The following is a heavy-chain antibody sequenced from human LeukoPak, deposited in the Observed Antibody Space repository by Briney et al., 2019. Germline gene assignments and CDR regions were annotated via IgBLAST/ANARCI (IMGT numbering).Heavy chain of an antibody. CDR1: GYTFTSYD. Sequence: ASVKVSCKASGYTFTSYDINWVRQATGQGLEWMGWMNPNSGNTGYAQKFQGRVTITRNTSISTAYMELSSLRSEDTAVYYCARGQRKVVGVVYYYYYYMDVWGKGTTVTVSS. D-gene: IGHD3-3*01. J-gene: IGHJ6*03. CDR3: ARGQRKVVGVVYYYYYYMDV. V-gene: IGHV1-8*03. CDR2: MNPNSGNT.